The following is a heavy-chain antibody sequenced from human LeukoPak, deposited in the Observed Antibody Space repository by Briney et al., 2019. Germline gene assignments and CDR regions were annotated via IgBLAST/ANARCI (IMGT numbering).Heavy chain of an antibody. CDR3: ARESGIAAAGNYYYMDV. CDR2: IYTSGST. V-gene: IGHV4-61*02. Sequence: SQTLSLTCTVSGGSISSGSYYWSWIRQPAGKGLEWIGRIYTSGSTNYNPSLKSRVTISVDTSKNQFSLKLSSVTAADTAVYYCARESGIAAAGNYYYMDVWGKGTTVTVSS. CDR1: GGSISSGSYY. D-gene: IGHD6-13*01. J-gene: IGHJ6*03.